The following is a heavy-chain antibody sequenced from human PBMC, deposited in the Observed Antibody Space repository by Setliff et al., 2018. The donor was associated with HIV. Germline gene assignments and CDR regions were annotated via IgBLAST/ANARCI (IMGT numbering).Heavy chain of an antibody. CDR1: GFAFSSYA. CDR3: AKDRRYYYGSGSYAAET. CDR2: ISSNGGST. J-gene: IGHJ5*02. Sequence: PGGSLRLSCAASGFAFSSYAMHWVRQAQGKGLEYVSAISSNGGSTYYADSVKGRFTISRDNSKNTMFLQMNSLRAEDTAVYYCAKDRRYYYGSGSYAAETWGQGTLVTVS. D-gene: IGHD3-10*01. V-gene: IGHV3-64*04.